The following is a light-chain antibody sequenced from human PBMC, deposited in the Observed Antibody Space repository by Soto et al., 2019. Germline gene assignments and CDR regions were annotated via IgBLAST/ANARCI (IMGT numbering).Light chain of an antibody. J-gene: IGKJ2*01. CDR3: QQYGSSPPYT. CDR1: QSVSSNY. Sequence: EIVLTQSPGTLSLSPGEGATLSCRASQSVSSNYLAWYQQKPGQAPRLLIFGASSRASDIPDRFSGSGSGTDFTLTISRLEPEDFAVYYCQQYGSSPPYTFGQVTKLEIK. CDR2: GAS. V-gene: IGKV3-20*01.